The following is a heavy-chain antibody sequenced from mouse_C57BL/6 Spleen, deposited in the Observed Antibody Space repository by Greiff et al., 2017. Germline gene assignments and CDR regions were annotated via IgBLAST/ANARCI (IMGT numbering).Heavy chain of an antibody. D-gene: IGHD1-1*01. V-gene: IGHV1-7*01. J-gene: IGHJ1*03. CDR3: ARYPTVVATNFDV. CDR1: GYTFTSYW. CDR2: INPSSGYT. Sequence: VQRVESGAELAKPGASVKLSCKASGYTFTSYWMHWVKQRPGQGLEWIGYINPSSGYTKYNQKFKDKATLTADKSSSTAYMQLSSLTYEDSAVYYCARYPTVVATNFDVWGTGTTVTVSS.